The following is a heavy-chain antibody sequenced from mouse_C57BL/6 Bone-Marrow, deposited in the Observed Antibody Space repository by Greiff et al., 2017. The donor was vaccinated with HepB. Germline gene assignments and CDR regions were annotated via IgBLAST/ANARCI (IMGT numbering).Heavy chain of an antibody. CDR2: IWRGGST. CDR3: AKSYDGYRAWFAY. CDR1: GFSLTSYG. J-gene: IGHJ3*01. D-gene: IGHD2-3*01. V-gene: IGHV2-5*01. Sequence: QVQLQQSGPGLVQPSQSLSITCTVSGFSLTSYGVHWVRQSPGKGLAWLGVIWRGGSTDYNAAFMSRLSITKDNSKSQVFFKMNSLQADDTAIYYCAKSYDGYRAWFAYWGQGTLVTVSA.